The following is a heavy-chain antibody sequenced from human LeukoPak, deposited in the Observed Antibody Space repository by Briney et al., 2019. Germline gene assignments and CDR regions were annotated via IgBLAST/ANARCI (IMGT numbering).Heavy chain of an antibody. CDR1: GFTFSSYA. CDR2: ISGSGGST. CDR3: AKGRRGYCSSTSCYVDWFDP. V-gene: IGHV3-23*01. D-gene: IGHD2-2*01. J-gene: IGHJ5*02. Sequence: GGSLRLSCAASGFTFSSYAMSWVRQAPGKGLEWVSAISGSGGSTYYADSVKGRFTISRDNSKNTLYLQMNSLRAEDTAVYYCAKGRRGYCSSTSCYVDWFDPWGQGTLVTVSS.